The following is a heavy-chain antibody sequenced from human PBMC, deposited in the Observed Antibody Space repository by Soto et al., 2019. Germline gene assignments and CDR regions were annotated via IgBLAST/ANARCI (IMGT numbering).Heavy chain of an antibody. V-gene: IGHV3-30*18. CDR3: AKDGYCSSTSCYFDY. CDR1: GLTFSSYG. D-gene: IGHD2-2*03. Sequence: GGSLGLSCAASGLTFSSYGMHWVRQAPGKGLEWVAVISYDGSNKYYADSVKGRLTISRDNSKNTLYLQMNSLRAEDTAVYYCAKDGYCSSTSCYFDYWGRGTLVTVSS. CDR2: ISYDGSNK. J-gene: IGHJ4*02.